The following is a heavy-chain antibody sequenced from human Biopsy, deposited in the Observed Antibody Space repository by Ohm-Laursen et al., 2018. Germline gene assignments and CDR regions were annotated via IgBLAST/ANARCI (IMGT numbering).Heavy chain of an antibody. D-gene: IGHD3-10*01. CDR2: ISGYNGNT. CDR1: GFSFTGYY. J-gene: IGHJ4*02. Sequence: SVKVSCKASGFSFTGYYIHWVRQAPGQGLEWMGRISGYNGNTLYAQKFQHRVTMTTDTSTSTAYMELRSLTSDDTAVYYCARISITRLLDYWGQGTLVTVSS. V-gene: IGHV1-18*04. CDR3: ARISITRLLDY.